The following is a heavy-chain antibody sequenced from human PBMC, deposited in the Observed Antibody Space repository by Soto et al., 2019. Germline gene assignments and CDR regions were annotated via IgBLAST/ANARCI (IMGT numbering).Heavy chain of an antibody. CDR2: ISYDGSNK. CDR3: ARVKVGYDSSGYYYGYYYYGMDV. J-gene: IGHJ6*02. D-gene: IGHD3-22*01. V-gene: IGHV3-30-3*01. CDR1: GFTFSSYA. Sequence: PGGSLRLSCAASGFTFSSYAMHWVRQAPGKGLEWVAVISYDGSNKYYADSVKSRFTISRDNSKNTPYLQMNSLRAEDTAVYYCARVKVGYDSSGYYYGYYYYGMDVWGQGTTVTVSS.